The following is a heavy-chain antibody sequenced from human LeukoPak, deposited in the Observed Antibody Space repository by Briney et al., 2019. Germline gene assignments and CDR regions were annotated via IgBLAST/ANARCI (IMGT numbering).Heavy chain of an antibody. CDR3: ARDDEGNYFDY. CDR2: IYHSGST. D-gene: IGHD2/OR15-2a*01. CDR1: GYSISSGYY. J-gene: IGHJ4*02. Sequence: PSQTLSLTCAVSGYSISSGYYWGWIRQPPGKGREGIGSIYHSGSTYYNPSLKSRITISVDTSKNQFSLKLSSVTAADTAVYYCARDDEGNYFDYWGQGTLVTVSS. V-gene: IGHV4-38-2*02.